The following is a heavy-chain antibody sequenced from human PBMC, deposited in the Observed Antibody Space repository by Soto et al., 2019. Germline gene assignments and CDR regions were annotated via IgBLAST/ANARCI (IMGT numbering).Heavy chain of an antibody. CDR1: GFTFSSYA. D-gene: IGHD2-8*01. CDR3: ARDIQLYATNYYYYGMDA. J-gene: IGHJ6*02. CDR2: ISYDGSNK. Sequence: GGSLRLSCAASGFTFSSYAMHWVRQAPGKGLEWVAVISYDGSNKYYADSVKGRFTISRDNSKNTLYLQMNSLRAEDTAVYYSARDIQLYATNYYYYGMDAWGQRTTVTVSS. V-gene: IGHV3-30-3*01.